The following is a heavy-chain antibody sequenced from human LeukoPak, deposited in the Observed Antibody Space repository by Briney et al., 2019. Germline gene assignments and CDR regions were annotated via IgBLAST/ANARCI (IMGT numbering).Heavy chain of an antibody. D-gene: IGHD1-7*01. J-gene: IGHJ5*02. CDR2: ISRTSEST. Sequence: GGSLRLSCAASGFSFNTYSMSWVRQAPGKGLEWVSIISRTSESTFYADSVKGRFTISRDNAKNSLYLQMNGLRADDTATYYCARGATDTTRWFDPWGQGTLVTVSS. V-gene: IGHV3-21*01. CDR1: GFSFNTYS. CDR3: ARGATDTTRWFDP.